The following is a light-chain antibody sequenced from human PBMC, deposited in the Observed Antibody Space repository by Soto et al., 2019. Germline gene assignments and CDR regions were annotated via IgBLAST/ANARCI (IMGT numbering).Light chain of an antibody. CDR1: SSDVGTYNY. J-gene: IGLJ2*01. CDR3: SSYTSSSTSVV. CDR2: DVS. Sequence: QSVLTQPASVSGSPGQSITISCTGTSSDVGTYNYVSWYQQHPGKAPKLMIYDVSYRPSGVSDRFSGSKSGNTASLTISGLQAEDEADYYCSSYTSSSTSVVFGRGTQLTVL. V-gene: IGLV2-14*01.